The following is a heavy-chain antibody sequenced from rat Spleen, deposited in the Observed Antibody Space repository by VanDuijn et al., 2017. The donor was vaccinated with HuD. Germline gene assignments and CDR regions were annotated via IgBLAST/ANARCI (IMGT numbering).Heavy chain of an antibody. CDR1: GFTFSNYG. D-gene: IGHD1-6*01. J-gene: IGHJ4*01. CDR2: ISTSGGST. V-gene: IGHV5-27*01. CDR3: TTDPDVYYGLSPFMDA. Sequence: EVELVESGGGLVQPGRSMKLSCAASGFTFSNYGMAWVRQAPTKGLEWVASISTSGGSTYYRDSVKGRFTIARDNAKSTLYLQMDSLRSEDTATYYWTTDPDVYYGLSPFMDAWGQGASVTVSS.